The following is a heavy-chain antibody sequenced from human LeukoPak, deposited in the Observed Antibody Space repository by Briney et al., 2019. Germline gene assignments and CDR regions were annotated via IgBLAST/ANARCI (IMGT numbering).Heavy chain of an antibody. CDR2: IKGRSDGGTT. CDR3: TPGVGDY. D-gene: IGHD1-14*01. V-gene: IGHV3-15*01. J-gene: IGHJ4*02. Sequence: GGSLRLSCAASGFTFSKVWMSWVRQVPGKGLEWVGRIKGRSDGGTTDYAAPVKDRFTISRDDSKNTPYLQMNSLKTDDTAVYYCTPGVGDYWGQGTLVTVSS. CDR1: GFTFSKVW.